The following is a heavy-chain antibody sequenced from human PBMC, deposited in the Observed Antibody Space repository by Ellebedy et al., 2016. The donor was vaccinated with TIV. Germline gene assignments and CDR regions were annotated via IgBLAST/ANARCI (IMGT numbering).Heavy chain of an antibody. CDR2: IKQDGSEK. CDR1: GFTFSTYW. D-gene: IGHD5-18*01. Sequence: GESLKISXAASGFTFSTYWMSWVRQAPGKGLEWVANIKQDGSEKHYVDSVKGLFTISRDNAKSSLYLQMNSLRLEDTALYYCSSHVDTSMTHWGQGTLVSVSS. CDR3: SSHVDTSMTH. J-gene: IGHJ4*02. V-gene: IGHV3-7*01.